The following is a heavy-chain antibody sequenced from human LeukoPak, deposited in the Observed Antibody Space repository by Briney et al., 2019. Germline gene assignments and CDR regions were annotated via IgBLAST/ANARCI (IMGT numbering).Heavy chain of an antibody. J-gene: IGHJ3*02. CDR1: GFTFSDYY. Sequence: PGGSLRLSCAASGFTFSDYYMSWIRQAPGKGLEWVPYISSSSSYTNYADSVKGRFTISRDNAKNSLYLQMNSLRAEDTAVYYCARDKTDSSGYHDAFDIWGQGTMVTVSS. V-gene: IGHV3-11*05. CDR3: ARDKTDSSGYHDAFDI. D-gene: IGHD3-22*01. CDR2: ISSSSSYT.